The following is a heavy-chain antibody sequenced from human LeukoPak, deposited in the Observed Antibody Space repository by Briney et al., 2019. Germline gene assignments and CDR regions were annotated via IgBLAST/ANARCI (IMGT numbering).Heavy chain of an antibody. CDR3: ARSRYRPIFDY. J-gene: IGHJ4*02. D-gene: IGHD5-18*01. CDR2: ISSSGSTI. Sequence: TGGSLRLSCAASGFTFSSYEMNWVRQAPGKGLEWVSYISSSGSTIYCADSVKGRFTISRDNAKNSLYLQMNSLRAEDTAVYYCARSRYRPIFDYWGQGTLVTVSS. CDR1: GFTFSSYE. V-gene: IGHV3-48*03.